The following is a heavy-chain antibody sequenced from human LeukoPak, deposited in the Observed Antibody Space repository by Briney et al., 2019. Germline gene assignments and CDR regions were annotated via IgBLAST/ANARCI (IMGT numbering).Heavy chain of an antibody. CDR3: ARLQATVTSNWFDP. D-gene: IGHD4-17*01. CDR2: ISGSGGST. Sequence: GGSLRLSXXASGXXFSGYAMSWVRQAPGKGLEWVSAISGSGGSTYYADSVKGRFTISRDNSKNTLYLQMNSLRAEDTAVYYCARLQATVTSNWFDPWGQGTLVTVSS. V-gene: IGHV3-23*01. CDR1: GXXFSGYA. J-gene: IGHJ5*02.